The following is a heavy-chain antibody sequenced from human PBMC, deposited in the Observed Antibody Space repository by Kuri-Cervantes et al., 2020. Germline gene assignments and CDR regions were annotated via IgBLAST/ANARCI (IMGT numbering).Heavy chain of an antibody. CDR2: INPNSGGT. D-gene: IGHD1-26*01. V-gene: IGHV1-2*02. CDR1: GYTFTGYY. CDR3: ASSRGATQYYYYYYGMDV. Sequence: ASVKVSCKASGYTFTGYYMHWVRQAPGQGLEWMGWINPNSGGTNYAQKLQGRVTMTTDTSTSTAYMELRSLRSDDTAVYYCASSRGATQYYYYYYGMDVWGQETTVTVSS. J-gene: IGHJ6*02.